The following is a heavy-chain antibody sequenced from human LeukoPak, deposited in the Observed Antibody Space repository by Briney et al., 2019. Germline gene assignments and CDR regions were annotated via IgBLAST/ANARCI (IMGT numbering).Heavy chain of an antibody. D-gene: IGHD6-13*01. V-gene: IGHV3-53*01. Sequence: GGSLRLSCAASGFTVSSNYMSWVRQAPGKGLEWVSVIYSAGSTYYADSVKCRFTISRDNSKNTLYLQMNSLRAEDTAVYYCVCGSWYGIDYWGQGTLVTVSS. CDR2: IYSAGST. CDR1: GFTVSSNY. CDR3: VCGSWYGIDY. J-gene: IGHJ4*02.